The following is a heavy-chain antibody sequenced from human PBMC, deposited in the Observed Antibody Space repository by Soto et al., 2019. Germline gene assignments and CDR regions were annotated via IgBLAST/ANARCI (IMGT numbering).Heavy chain of an antibody. CDR3: ARSPDGYYYDSSGYYPEYYFDY. CDR2: IYYSGST. Sequence: SETLSLTCTVSGGSISSSSYYWGWIRQPPGKGLEWIGRIYYSGSTYYNPSLKSRVTISVDTSKNQFSLKLSSVTAADTAVYYCARSPDGYYYDSSGYYPEYYFDYWGQGTLVTVSS. D-gene: IGHD3-22*01. CDR1: GGSISSSSYY. V-gene: IGHV4-39*01. J-gene: IGHJ4*02.